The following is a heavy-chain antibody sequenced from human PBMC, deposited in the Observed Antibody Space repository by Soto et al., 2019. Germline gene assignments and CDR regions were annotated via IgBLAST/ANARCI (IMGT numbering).Heavy chain of an antibody. D-gene: IGHD7-27*01. J-gene: IGHJ6*03. CDR3: ASCGDAGDYYYYYYMDV. CDR1: GFTFSSYA. V-gene: IGHV3-23*01. CDR2: ISGSGGST. Sequence: GGSLRLSCAASGFTFSSYAMSWVRQAPGKGLEWVSAISGSGGSTYYADSVKGRFTISRDNSKNTLYLQMNSLRAEDTAVYYCASCGDAGDYYYYYYMDVLGKGTTVTVSS.